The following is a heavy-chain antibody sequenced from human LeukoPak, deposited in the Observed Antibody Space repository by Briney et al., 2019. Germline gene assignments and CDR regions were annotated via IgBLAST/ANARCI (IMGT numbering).Heavy chain of an antibody. V-gene: IGHV4-59*01. Sequence: SETLSLTCTVSGGSISSYYWSWIRQPPGKGLEWIGYIYYSGSTNYNPSLKSRVTISVDTSKDQFSLKLSSVTAADTAVYYCARYYYDSSGYYYYFDYWGQGTLVTVSS. CDR2: IYYSGST. D-gene: IGHD3-22*01. CDR1: GGSISSYY. CDR3: ARYYYDSSGYYYYFDY. J-gene: IGHJ4*02.